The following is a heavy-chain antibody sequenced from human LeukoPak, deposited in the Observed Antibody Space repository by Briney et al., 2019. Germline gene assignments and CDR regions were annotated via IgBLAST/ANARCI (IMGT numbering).Heavy chain of an antibody. CDR3: ARATKQWLGFDY. D-gene: IGHD6-19*01. CDR2: INSDGSST. V-gene: IGHV3-74*01. J-gene: IGHJ4*02. Sequence: GGSLRLSCAASGFTFSSYWMHWVRQAPGKGLVWVSRINSDGSSTSYADSVKGRFTISRDNAKNTLYLQMNSLRAEDTAVYYCARATKQWLGFDYWGQGTLVTVSS. CDR1: GFTFSSYW.